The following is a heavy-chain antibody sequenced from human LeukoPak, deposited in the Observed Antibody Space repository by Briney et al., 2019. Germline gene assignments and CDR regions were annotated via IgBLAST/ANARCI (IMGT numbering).Heavy chain of an antibody. V-gene: IGHV1-69*13. CDR3: ARVVQLERRSYFDY. CDR2: IIPIFGTA. Sequence: ASVKVSCKASGGTFSSYAISWVRQAPGQGLEWMGGIIPIFGTANYAQKFQGGVTITADESTSTAYMELSSLRSEDTAVYYCARVVQLERRSYFDYWGQGTLVTVSS. J-gene: IGHJ4*02. CDR1: GGTFSSYA. D-gene: IGHD1-1*01.